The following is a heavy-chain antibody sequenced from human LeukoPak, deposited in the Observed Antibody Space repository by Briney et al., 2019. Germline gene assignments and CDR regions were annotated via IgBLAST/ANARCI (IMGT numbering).Heavy chain of an antibody. CDR3: ARVDEDCSSTSCYGGALDY. Sequence: ASVKVSCKASGYTFTSYDINWVRQATGQGLEWMGWMNPNSGGTNYAQKFQGRVTMTRDTSISTAYMELSRLRSDDTAVYYCARVDEDCSSTSCYGGALDYWGQGTLVTVSS. J-gene: IGHJ4*02. CDR1: GYTFTSYD. V-gene: IGHV1-2*02. D-gene: IGHD2-2*01. CDR2: MNPNSGGT.